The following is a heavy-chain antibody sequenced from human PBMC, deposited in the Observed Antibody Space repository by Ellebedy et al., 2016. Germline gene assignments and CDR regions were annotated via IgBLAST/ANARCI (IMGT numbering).Heavy chain of an antibody. CDR3: ARGAHRNDFDY. D-gene: IGHD1-1*01. CDR2: ISSSSSTI. Sequence: GGSLRLXXAASGFTFSSYGMNWVRQAPGKGLEWVSYISSSSSTIYYADSVKGRFTISRDNAKNSLYLQMNSLRAEDTAVYYCARGAHRNDFDYWGQGTLVTVSS. V-gene: IGHV3-48*04. J-gene: IGHJ4*02. CDR1: GFTFSSYG.